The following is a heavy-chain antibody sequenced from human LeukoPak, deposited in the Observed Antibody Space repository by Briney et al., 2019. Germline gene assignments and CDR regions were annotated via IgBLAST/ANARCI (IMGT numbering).Heavy chain of an antibody. CDR2: IKQDGSEK. CDR1: GFPFSSYW. J-gene: IGHJ4*02. Sequence: PGGSLRLSCAASGFPFSSYWMSWVRQAPGKGLEWVANIKQDGSEKYYVDSVKGRFTISRDNAKNSLYLQMNSLRAEDTAVYYCARDSPRAAAFDYWGQGTLVTVSS. D-gene: IGHD6-13*01. CDR3: ARDSPRAAAFDY. V-gene: IGHV3-7*01.